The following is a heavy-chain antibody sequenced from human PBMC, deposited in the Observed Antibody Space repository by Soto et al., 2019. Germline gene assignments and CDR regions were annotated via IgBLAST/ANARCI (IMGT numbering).Heavy chain of an antibody. V-gene: IGHV4-34*01. CDR1: GGSFSGYY. Sequence: SETLSLSCAVYGGSFSGYYWSWIRQPPGKGLEWIGEINHSGSTNYNPSLKSRVTISVDTSKNQYSLKLSSVTAADTAVYYCARSRGYGSGSYPMAYWGQGTVVTVSS. J-gene: IGHJ4*02. CDR3: ARSRGYGSGSYPMAY. D-gene: IGHD3-10*01. CDR2: INHSGST.